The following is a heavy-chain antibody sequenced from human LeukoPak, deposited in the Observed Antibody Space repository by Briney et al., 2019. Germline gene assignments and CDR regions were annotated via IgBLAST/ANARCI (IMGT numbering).Heavy chain of an antibody. CDR3: ARDSSIDYGSGFVYDY. V-gene: IGHV4-59*01. CDR1: GGSISSYY. CDR2: IYYSGST. J-gene: IGHJ4*02. Sequence: SETLSLTCTVSGGSISSYYWSWIRQPPGKGLGWIGYIYYSGSTNYNPSLKSRVTISVDTSKNQFSLKLSSVTAADTAVYYCARDSSIDYGSGFVYDYWGQGTLVTVSS. D-gene: IGHD3-10*01.